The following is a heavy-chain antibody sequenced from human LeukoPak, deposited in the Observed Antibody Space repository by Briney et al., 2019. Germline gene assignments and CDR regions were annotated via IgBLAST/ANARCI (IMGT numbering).Heavy chain of an antibody. J-gene: IGHJ4*02. CDR3: TRVFVGAEYSGSGY. CDR1: GFTFSRYY. V-gene: IGHV3-74*01. D-gene: IGHD6-13*01. Sequence: LAGGSLRLSCAASGFTFSRYYMHWVRQAPGKGLVCVSRINSDGSSTTDADSVKGRFTISRDNAKNTLYLQMNSLKVEDTVVYYCTRVFVGAEYSGSGYWGQGTRVTVSS. CDR2: INSDGSST.